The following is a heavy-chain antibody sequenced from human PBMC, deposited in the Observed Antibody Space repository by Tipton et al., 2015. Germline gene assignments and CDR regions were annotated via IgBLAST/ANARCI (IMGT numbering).Heavy chain of an antibody. Sequence: QLVQSGAEVKQPGESLKISCKGSGYSFSTHWIGWVRQMPGKGLEWMGIIYPGASDTRYSPSFEGQVTISADKASSTAFLQWSSLKASASAIYFCARALNAWGILSYYYYGLDVWGQGTTVTVSS. D-gene: IGHD3-16*01. CDR2: IYPGASDT. CDR1: GYSFSTHW. V-gene: IGHV5-51*03. J-gene: IGHJ6*02. CDR3: ARALNAWGILSYYYYGLDV.